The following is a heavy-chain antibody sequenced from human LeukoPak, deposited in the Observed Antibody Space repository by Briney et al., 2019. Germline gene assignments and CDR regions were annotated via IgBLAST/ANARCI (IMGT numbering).Heavy chain of an antibody. J-gene: IGHJ6*03. CDR1: GFTFSSYW. Sequence: GGSLRLSCAASGFTFSSYWMHWVRQAPGKGLVWVSRINSDGSSTSYADSVKGRFTISRDNAKNTLYLQMNGLRAEDTAVYYCARCPQSTVRGLIRYYYYYMDVWGKGTTVTISS. CDR2: INSDGSST. D-gene: IGHD3-10*01. CDR3: ARCPQSTVRGLIRYYYYYMDV. V-gene: IGHV3-74*01.